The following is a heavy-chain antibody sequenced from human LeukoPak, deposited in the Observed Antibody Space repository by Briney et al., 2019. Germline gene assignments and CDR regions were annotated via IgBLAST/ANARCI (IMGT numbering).Heavy chain of an antibody. V-gene: IGHV1-46*01. J-gene: IGHJ5*02. Sequence: ASVKVSCKASGGTFSSYAISWVRQAPGQGLEWMGIINPSGGSTSYAQKFQGRVTMTRDTSTSTVYMELSSLRSEDTAVYYCARAPYLGRSSSFRWFDPWGQGTLVTVSS. D-gene: IGHD6-13*01. CDR1: GGTFSSYA. CDR3: ARAPYLGRSSSFRWFDP. CDR2: INPSGGST.